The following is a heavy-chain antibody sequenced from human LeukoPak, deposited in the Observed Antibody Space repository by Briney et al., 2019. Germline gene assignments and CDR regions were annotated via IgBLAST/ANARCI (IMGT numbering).Heavy chain of an antibody. CDR2: ISSSSSTI. CDR1: GFTFSSYS. D-gene: IGHD2-2*01. J-gene: IGHJ4*02. Sequence: GGSLRLSCAASGFTFSSYSMNWVRQAPGKGLEWVSYISSSSSTIYYADSVKGRFTISRDKAKNSLYLQMYSLRAEDTAVYYCAREYCSSTSCLYDYWGQGTLVTVSS. CDR3: AREYCSSTSCLYDY. V-gene: IGHV3-48*01.